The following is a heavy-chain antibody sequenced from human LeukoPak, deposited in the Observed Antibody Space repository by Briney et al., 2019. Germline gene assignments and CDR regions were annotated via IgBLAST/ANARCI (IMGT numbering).Heavy chain of an antibody. Sequence: SETLSLTCTVSGGSISSYYWSWIRQPAGKGLEWIGRIYTSGSTNYNPSLKSRVTMSVDTSKNQFSLKLSSVTAADTAVYYCARVSGRLERQSDLDFWGQGTLVTVSS. CDR2: IYTSGST. CDR3: ARVSGRLERQSDLDF. V-gene: IGHV4-4*07. CDR1: GGSISSYY. D-gene: IGHD1-1*01. J-gene: IGHJ4*02.